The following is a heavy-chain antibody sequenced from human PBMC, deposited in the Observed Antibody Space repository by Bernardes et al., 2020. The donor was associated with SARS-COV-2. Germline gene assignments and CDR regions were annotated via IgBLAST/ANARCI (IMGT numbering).Heavy chain of an antibody. CDR3: ARDRVAAAGTDYYYGMDV. CDR2: IKQDGSEK. Sequence: GGSLRLSCAASGFTFSNYWMSWVRQAPGKGLEWVANIKQDGSEKYYVDSEKGRFTISRDNAKNSLYLQMNSLRAEDTAVYYCARDRVAAAGTDYYYGMDVWGQGTTVTVSS. D-gene: IGHD6-13*01. V-gene: IGHV3-7*01. CDR1: GFTFSNYW. J-gene: IGHJ6*02.